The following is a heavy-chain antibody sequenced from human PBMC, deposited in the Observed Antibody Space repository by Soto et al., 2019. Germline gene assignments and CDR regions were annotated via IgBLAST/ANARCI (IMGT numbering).Heavy chain of an antibody. J-gene: IGHJ6*02. CDR1: GYTFTSYY. CDR3: AGWLPAGLPNYYYGMDV. D-gene: IGHD3-22*01. V-gene: IGHV1-46*01. CDR2: INPSGGST. Sequence: ASVKVSCKASGYTFTSYYMHWVRQAPGQGLEWMGIINPSGGSTSYAQKFQGRVTMTRDTSTSTVYMELSSLRSEDTAVYYCAGWLPAGLPNYYYGMDVWGQGTTVTVSS.